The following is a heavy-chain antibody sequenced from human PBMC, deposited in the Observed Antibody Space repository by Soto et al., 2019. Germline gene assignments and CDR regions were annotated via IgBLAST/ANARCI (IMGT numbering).Heavy chain of an antibody. CDR1: GGSISSGDYY. CDR3: ASNQMATIGLYAFDI. V-gene: IGHV4-30-4*01. D-gene: IGHD5-12*01. Sequence: QVQLQESGPGLVKPSQTLSLTCTVSGGSISSGDYYWSWIRQPPGKGLEWIGYINYSGSTYYNPSLKSRVTISLDTSKNQFSLKLSSVTAADTAVYYCASNQMATIGLYAFDIWGQGTMVTVSS. CDR2: INYSGST. J-gene: IGHJ3*02.